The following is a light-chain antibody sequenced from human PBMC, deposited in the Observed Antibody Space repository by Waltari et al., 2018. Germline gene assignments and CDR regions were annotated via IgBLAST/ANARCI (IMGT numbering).Light chain of an antibody. CDR2: DVS. CDR1: SSDVGGYNS. J-gene: IGLJ1*01. CDR3: SSYTSSSTQV. Sequence: QSALTQPASVPASPGQSITISCTGTSSDVGGYNSASWYQQHPGKAPKLMIYDVSNRPSGVSNRFSGSKSGNTASLTISGLQAEDEADYYCSSYTSSSTQVFGTGTKVTVL. V-gene: IGLV2-14*03.